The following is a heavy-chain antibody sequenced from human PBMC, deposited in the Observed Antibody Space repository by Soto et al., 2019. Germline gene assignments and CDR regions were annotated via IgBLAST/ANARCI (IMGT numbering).Heavy chain of an antibody. D-gene: IGHD1-26*01. J-gene: IGHJ4*02. CDR1: CGSISTHY. Sequence: SETLSLTCTVFCGSISTHYWSWLRQPPGKGLEWIGYIYYTGSTNYNPSLKTRVAISMDTSKNQFSLKLSSVTAADTAVYYCARHGRSGSYIYYFDYWGQGTLVTVSS. V-gene: IGHV4-59*08. CDR2: IYYTGST. CDR3: ARHGRSGSYIYYFDY.